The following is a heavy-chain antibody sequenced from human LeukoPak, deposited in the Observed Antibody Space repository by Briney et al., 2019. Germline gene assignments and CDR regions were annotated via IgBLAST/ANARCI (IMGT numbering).Heavy chain of an antibody. J-gene: IGHJ6*03. CDR3: ARRIADSYYYYYYMDV. CDR2: INHSGST. CDR1: GGSFSGYY. Sequence: SETLSLTCAVYGGSFSGYYWSWIRQPPGKGREWIGEINHSGSTNYNPSLKSRVTISVDTSKNQFSLKLSSVTAADTAVYYCARRIADSYYYYYYMDVWGKGTTVTISS. D-gene: IGHD6-13*01. V-gene: IGHV4-34*01.